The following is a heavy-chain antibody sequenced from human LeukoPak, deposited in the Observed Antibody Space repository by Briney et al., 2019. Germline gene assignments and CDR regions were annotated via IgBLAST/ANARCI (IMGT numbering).Heavy chain of an antibody. CDR3: ARADVWGSYRDFDY. CDR1: GGSISSSGYY. CDR2: LYYTGST. J-gene: IGHJ4*02. V-gene: IGHV4-39*07. Sequence: SETLSLTCTVSGGSISSSGYYWGWIRQPPGKGLEWIGSLYYTGSTYYNPSLKSRFTISVDMSKNQFSLKLSSVTAADTAVYYCARADVWGSYRDFDYWGQGTLVTVSS. D-gene: IGHD3-16*02.